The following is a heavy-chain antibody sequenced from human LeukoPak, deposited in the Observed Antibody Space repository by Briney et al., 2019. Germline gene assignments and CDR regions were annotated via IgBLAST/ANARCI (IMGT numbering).Heavy chain of an antibody. Sequence: QSGGSLRLSCAASGFTFSSYAMHWVRQAPGKGLEWVAVISYDGSNKYYADSVKGRFTISRDNSKNTLYLQMNSLRAEDTAVYYCARAYYPRGQGLDYWGQGTLVTVSS. V-gene: IGHV3-30-3*01. CDR3: ARAYYPRGQGLDY. D-gene: IGHD2/OR15-2a*01. CDR1: GFTFSSYA. CDR2: ISYDGSNK. J-gene: IGHJ4*02.